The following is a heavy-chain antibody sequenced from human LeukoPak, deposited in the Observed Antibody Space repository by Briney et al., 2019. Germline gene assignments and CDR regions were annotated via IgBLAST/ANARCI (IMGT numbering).Heavy chain of an antibody. Sequence: GGSLRLSWAASGFTFSSHSMNWVRQAPGKGLEWVSSISSSSSYIYYADSVKGRFTISRDNAKNSLYLQMNSLRAEDTAVYYCARGGVGATPFDYWGQGTLVTVSS. CDR1: GFTFSSHS. J-gene: IGHJ4*02. V-gene: IGHV3-21*01. D-gene: IGHD1-26*01. CDR2: ISSSSSYI. CDR3: ARGGVGATPFDY.